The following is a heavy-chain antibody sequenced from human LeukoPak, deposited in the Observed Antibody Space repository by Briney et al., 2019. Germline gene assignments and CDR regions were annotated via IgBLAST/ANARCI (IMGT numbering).Heavy chain of an antibody. D-gene: IGHD6-13*01. CDR2: INHSGST. CDR3: ARDRAAQGEGIAAADRYYYGMDV. V-gene: IGHV4-34*01. Sequence: PSETLSLTCAVYGGSFSGYYWSWIRQPPGKGLEWIGEINHSGSTNYNPSLKSRVTISVDTSKNQFSLKLSSVTAADTAVYYCARDRAAQGEGIAAADRYYYGMDVWGQGTTVTVSS. CDR1: GGSFSGYY. J-gene: IGHJ6*02.